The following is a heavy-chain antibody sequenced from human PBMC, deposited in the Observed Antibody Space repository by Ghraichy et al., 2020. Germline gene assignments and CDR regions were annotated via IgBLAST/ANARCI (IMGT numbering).Heavy chain of an antibody. Sequence: ASVKVSCKASGYTFTGYYMHWVRQAPGQGLEWMGWINPNSGGTNYAQKFQGWVTMTRDTSISTAYMELSRLRSDDTAVYYCARDRPYCTNGVCYGGGYYGMDVWGQGTTVTVSS. D-gene: IGHD2-8*01. V-gene: IGHV1-2*04. J-gene: IGHJ6*02. CDR3: ARDRPYCTNGVCYGGGYYGMDV. CDR1: GYTFTGYY. CDR2: INPNSGGT.